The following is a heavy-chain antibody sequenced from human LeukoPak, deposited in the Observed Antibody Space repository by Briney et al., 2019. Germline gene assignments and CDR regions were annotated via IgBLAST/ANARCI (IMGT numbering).Heavy chain of an antibody. V-gene: IGHV4-34*01. J-gene: IGHJ3*02. CDR2: INHSGST. D-gene: IGHD1-14*01. CDR1: GGSFSGYY. Sequence: PSETLSLTCAVYGGSFSGYYWSWIRQPPGKGLEWIGEINHSGSTNYNPSLKSRVTISVDTSKNQFSLKLSSVTAADTAVYYCARHQPSDKSQRAFDIWGQGTMVTVSS. CDR3: ARHQPSDKSQRAFDI.